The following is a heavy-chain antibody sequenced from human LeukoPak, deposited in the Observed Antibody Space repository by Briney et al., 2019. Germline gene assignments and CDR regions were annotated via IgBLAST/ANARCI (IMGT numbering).Heavy chain of an antibody. D-gene: IGHD3-10*01. CDR1: GYTLTELS. V-gene: IGHV1-24*01. J-gene: IGHJ4*02. Sequence: ASVKVSCKVSGYTLTELSMHWVRQAPGKGLEWMGGFDPEDGETIYAQKFQGRVTMTEDTSTDTAYMELSSPRSEDTAVYYCATVPYYYGSGSSQFDYWGQETLVTVSS. CDR3: ATVPYYYGSGSSQFDY. CDR2: FDPEDGET.